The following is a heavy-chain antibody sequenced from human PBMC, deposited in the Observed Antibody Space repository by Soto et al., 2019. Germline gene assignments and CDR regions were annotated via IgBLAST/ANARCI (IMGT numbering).Heavy chain of an antibody. CDR3: AKDRREGGNYGLYSDF. Sequence: EVQLLESGGGLVQPGGSLRLSCAASGFTFSSYGMTWVRQAPGKGLEWVSFSSATGAGTYYADSVKGRFTISRNNSKNALYLQMTSLRADDTAVYYCAKDRREGGNYGLYSDFWGQGALVIVSS. CDR2: SSATGAGT. D-gene: IGHD1-7*01. V-gene: IGHV3-23*01. CDR1: GFTFSSYG. J-gene: IGHJ4*02.